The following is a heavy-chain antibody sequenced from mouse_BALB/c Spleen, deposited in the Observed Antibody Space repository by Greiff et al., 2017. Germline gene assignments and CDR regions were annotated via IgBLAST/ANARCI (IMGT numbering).Heavy chain of an antibody. CDR3: ARQHYGSSYGAMDY. D-gene: IGHD1-1*01. CDR2: ISNGGGST. J-gene: IGHJ4*01. CDR1: GFTFSSYT. V-gene: IGHV5-12-2*01. Sequence: EVKLVESGGGLVQPGGSLKLSCAASGFTFSSYTMSWVRQTPEKRLEWVAYISNGGGSTYYPDTVKGRFTISRDNAKNTLYLQMSSMKSEDTAMYYCARQHYGSSYGAMDYWGQGTSVTVSS.